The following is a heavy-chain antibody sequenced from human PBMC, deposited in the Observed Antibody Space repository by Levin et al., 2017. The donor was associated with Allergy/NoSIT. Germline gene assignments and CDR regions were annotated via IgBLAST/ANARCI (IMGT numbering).Heavy chain of an antibody. CDR3: ARFVVTPVSYFYMDV. D-gene: IGHD2-2*01. J-gene: IGHJ6*03. V-gene: IGHV1-18*01. Sequence: GESLKISCKASGYTFKNYGISWVRQAPGQGLEWMGWISTHNGNKNYAKSFQGRVPMTKETSTSTADMELRSLISDDTAVYYCARFVVTPVSYFYMDVWGKGTTVTVSS. CDR1: GYTFKNYG. CDR2: ISTHNGNK.